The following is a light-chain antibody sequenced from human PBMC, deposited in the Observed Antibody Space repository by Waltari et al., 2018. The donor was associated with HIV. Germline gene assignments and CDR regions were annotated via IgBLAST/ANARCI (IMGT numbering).Light chain of an antibody. Sequence: IVLTQSPGTLSLSPGERVTLSCRASQSVSSGYLAWYQHKPGQATRHLIYRASSRATGIPNRFSGSGSGTDFTLTISRLAPEDFAVYYCQQYGSSPVTFGQGTRLEIK. CDR3: QQYGSSPVT. J-gene: IGKJ5*01. V-gene: IGKV3-20*01. CDR2: RAS. CDR1: QSVSSGY.